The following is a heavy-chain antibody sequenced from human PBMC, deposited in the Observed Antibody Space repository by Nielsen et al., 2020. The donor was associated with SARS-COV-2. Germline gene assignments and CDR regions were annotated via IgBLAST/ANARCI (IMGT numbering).Heavy chain of an antibody. D-gene: IGHD1-26*01. CDR1: GFTFGDYA. CDR3: TRGRGSYFLYYYYGMDV. J-gene: IGHJ6*02. Sequence: GESLKISCTASGFTFGDYAMTWVRQAPGKGLEWVGFIRSKANGGTTEYAASVKGRFTISREDSKNIAYLQMTRLKTEDTAVYYCTRGRGSYFLYYYYGMDVWGQGTTVTVSS. CDR2: IRSKANGGTT. V-gene: IGHV3-49*04.